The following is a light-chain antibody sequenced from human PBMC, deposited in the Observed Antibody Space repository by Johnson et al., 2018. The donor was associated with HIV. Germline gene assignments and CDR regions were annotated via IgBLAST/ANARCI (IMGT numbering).Light chain of an antibody. CDR1: SSNIGNNY. CDR3: GTWDSSLSAYV. J-gene: IGLJ1*01. Sequence: QSVLTQPPSVSAAPGQKVTISCSGSSSNIGNNYVSWYQHLPGKAPKLLIYDNNKRPSGIPDRFSGSKSGTSATLGITGLQTGDDADYYFGTWDSSLSAYVFGTGTKVTVL. V-gene: IGLV1-51*01. CDR2: DNN.